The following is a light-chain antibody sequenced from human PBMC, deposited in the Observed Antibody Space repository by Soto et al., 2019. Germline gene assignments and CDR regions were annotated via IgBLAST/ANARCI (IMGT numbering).Light chain of an antibody. Sequence: QSALTQPASVSGSPGQSITISCTGTSSDVGGYNYVSWYQQHPGKAPKLMIYEVSNRPSGVSNRFSGSKSGNTASLTISGLLPEDEADYYCSSYTSSSTFYVFGAGTKLTVL. CDR3: SSYTSSSTFYV. CDR1: SSDVGGYNY. V-gene: IGLV2-14*01. CDR2: EVS. J-gene: IGLJ1*01.